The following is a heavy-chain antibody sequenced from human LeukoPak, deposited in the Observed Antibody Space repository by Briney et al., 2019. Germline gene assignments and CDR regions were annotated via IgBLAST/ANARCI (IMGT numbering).Heavy chain of an antibody. D-gene: IGHD6-13*01. CDR2: IYYSGST. CDR3: AGDYAAAGRRGSNWFDP. J-gene: IGHJ5*02. V-gene: IGHV4-39*07. CDR1: GGSISSSSYY. Sequence: SETLSLTCTVSGGSISSSSYYWGWIRQPPGKGLEWIGSIYYSGSTYYNPSLKSRVTISVDTSKNQFSLKLSSVTAADTAVYYCAGDYAAAGRRGSNWFDPWGQGTLVTVSS.